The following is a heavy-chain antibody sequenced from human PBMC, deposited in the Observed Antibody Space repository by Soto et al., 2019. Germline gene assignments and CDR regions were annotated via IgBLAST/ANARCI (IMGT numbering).Heavy chain of an antibody. CDR3: ARGASIRTEYYYDSSGYFFDY. Sequence: PSETLSLTCTVSGGSTSSYYWSWIRQPPGKGLEWIGYIYYSGSTNYNPSLKSRVTISVDTSKNQFSLKLSSVTAADTAVYYCARGASIRTEYYYDSSGYFFDYWGQGTLVTVSS. J-gene: IGHJ4*02. CDR2: IYYSGST. D-gene: IGHD3-22*01. V-gene: IGHV4-59*01. CDR1: GGSTSSYY.